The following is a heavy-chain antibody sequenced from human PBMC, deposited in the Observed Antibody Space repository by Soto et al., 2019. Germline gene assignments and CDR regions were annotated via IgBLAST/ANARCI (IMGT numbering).Heavy chain of an antibody. J-gene: IGHJ4*02. D-gene: IGHD1-20*01. Sequence: EVQLLESGGGLVQPGGSLRLSCAASGFTFSSYAMNWVRQAPGKGLECVSVITGSGDATYYADSVKGRFTISRDNSTNALDVQMTSLRAEDTAVYYCAKATSGYNAPLDHWGQGTRVTVSS. V-gene: IGHV3-23*01. CDR2: ITGSGDAT. CDR1: GFTFSSYA. CDR3: AKATSGYNAPLDH.